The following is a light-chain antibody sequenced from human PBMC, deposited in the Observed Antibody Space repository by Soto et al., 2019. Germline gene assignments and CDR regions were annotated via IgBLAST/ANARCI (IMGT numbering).Light chain of an antibody. CDR2: AAY. V-gene: IGKV1-8*01. CDR1: QGISSY. J-gene: IGKJ1*01. Sequence: AIRMTQSPSSFSASTGDRVTITCRASQGISSYLAWYQQKPGKAPKLLIYAAYTLQSGVTSRFSGSGSGTDFTLTISCLQSEDFATYYCQQYYSYPWTFGQGTQVDIK. CDR3: QQYYSYPWT.